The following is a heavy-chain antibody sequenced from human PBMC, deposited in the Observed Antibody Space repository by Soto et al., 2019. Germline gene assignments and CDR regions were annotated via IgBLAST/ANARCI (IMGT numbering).Heavy chain of an antibody. V-gene: IGHV3-64D*08. Sequence: GGSLRLSCSASGFTFSSYAMHWVRQAPGKGLEYVSAISSNGGSTYYADSVKGRFTISRDNSKNPLYLQMSSLSAEDTAVYYCVKYCSGGSCYIDWGQGTLVTVSS. J-gene: IGHJ4*02. CDR3: VKYCSGGSCYID. D-gene: IGHD2-15*01. CDR1: GFTFSSYA. CDR2: ISSNGGST.